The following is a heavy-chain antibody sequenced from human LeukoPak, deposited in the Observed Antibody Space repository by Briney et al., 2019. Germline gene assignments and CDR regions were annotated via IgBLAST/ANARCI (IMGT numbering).Heavy chain of an antibody. CDR1: LGSISSYY. D-gene: IGHD3-22*01. CDR3: ARGYDSSAYYPFNY. V-gene: IGHV4-59*13. Sequence: SETLSLTCTVSLGSISSYYWSWIRQSPGRGLEWIGYISDSGSTNYNPSLKSRVTISVDTSKNQFSLMLSSVTAADTAVYYCARGYDSSAYYPFNYWGQGTLVTVSS. J-gene: IGHJ4*02. CDR2: ISDSGST.